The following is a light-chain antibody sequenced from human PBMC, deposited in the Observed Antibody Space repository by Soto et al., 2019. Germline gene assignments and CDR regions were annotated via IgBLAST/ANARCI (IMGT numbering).Light chain of an antibody. V-gene: IGKV3-20*01. J-gene: IGKJ1*01. CDR3: QQYANSRWT. CDR2: GSS. CDR1: QSVASAY. Sequence: EIVLTQSPGTLSLSPGERATLSCRASQSVASAYLAWYQHKPGQAPRLLIYGSSSSAVGVPDRISGSRSGTDFTLTISRLEPEDFAVYYCQQYANSRWTFGQGTKVEAK.